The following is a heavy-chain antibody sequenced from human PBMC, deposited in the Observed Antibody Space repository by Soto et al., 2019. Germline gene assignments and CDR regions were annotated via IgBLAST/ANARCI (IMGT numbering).Heavy chain of an antibody. CDR1: GFTFSNYA. D-gene: IGHD6-13*01. J-gene: IGHJ4*02. CDR3: AKDIALGRSSWYYFAY. V-gene: IGHV3-23*01. Sequence: EVQLLESGGGLVPPWGSLRLSCTASGFTFSNYAMSWVRQAPGKGLEWVSAISGSGGSTYYADSVKGRFTISRDSSKNTRYLQMNSVRAEDTAVYYCAKDIALGRSSWYYFAYWGQGTLVTVSS. CDR2: ISGSGGST.